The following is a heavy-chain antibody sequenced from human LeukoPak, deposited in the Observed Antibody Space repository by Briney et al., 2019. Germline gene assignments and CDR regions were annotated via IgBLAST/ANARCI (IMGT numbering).Heavy chain of an antibody. CDR2: IKQDGSEK. CDR1: GFDFSNYW. CDR3: ASNYGG. J-gene: IGHJ4*02. D-gene: IGHD4-11*01. V-gene: IGHV3-7*03. Sequence: GGSLRLSCAASGFDFSNYWMYWVRQAPGKGLEWVANIKQDGSEKYYVDSVRGRFTISRDNAKNSLPLQMNSLRAEDTAVYYCASNYGGWGQGTLVTVSS.